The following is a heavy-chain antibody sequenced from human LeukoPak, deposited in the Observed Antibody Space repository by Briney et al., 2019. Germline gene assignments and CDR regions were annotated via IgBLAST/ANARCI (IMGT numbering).Heavy chain of an antibody. V-gene: IGHV4-34*09. CDR3: AREGSGYCSSTSCYRYYGMDV. D-gene: IGHD2-2*01. CDR1: GGSFSGYY. J-gene: IGHJ6*02. CDR2: INHSGST. Sequence: PSETLSLTCAVYGGSFSGYYWSWIRQPPGKGLEWIGEINHSGSTNYNPSLKSRVTISVDTSKNQFSLKLSSVTAADTAVYYCAREGSGYCSSTSCYRYYGMDVWGQGTTVTVSS.